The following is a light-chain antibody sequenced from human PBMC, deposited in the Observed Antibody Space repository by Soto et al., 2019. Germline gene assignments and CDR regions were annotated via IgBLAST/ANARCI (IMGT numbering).Light chain of an antibody. CDR3: QQYSTSPIS. CDR2: GAS. J-gene: IGKJ5*01. Sequence: ENVLTQSPGTLSLSPGERATLSCRASQGTSRYLGWYQQRPGQAPRLLIYGASSRATGIPDRFSGSGSGTDSTLTISRLEPEDFALYYCQQYSTSPISFGQGTRLEIK. CDR1: QGTSRY. V-gene: IGKV3-20*01.